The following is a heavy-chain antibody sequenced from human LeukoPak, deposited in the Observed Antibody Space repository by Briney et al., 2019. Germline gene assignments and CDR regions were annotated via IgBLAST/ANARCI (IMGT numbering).Heavy chain of an antibody. Sequence: GGSLRLSCAASGFAFSSYAMSWVRQAPGKGLEWLSYINSRGSSIYYADSVKGRFTISRDNAKNSLYLQMNSLRAEDTAVYYCVLWFGDYFDYWGQGTLVTVSS. CDR2: INSRGSSI. V-gene: IGHV3-48*03. J-gene: IGHJ4*02. D-gene: IGHD3-10*01. CDR3: VLWFGDYFDY. CDR1: GFAFSSYA.